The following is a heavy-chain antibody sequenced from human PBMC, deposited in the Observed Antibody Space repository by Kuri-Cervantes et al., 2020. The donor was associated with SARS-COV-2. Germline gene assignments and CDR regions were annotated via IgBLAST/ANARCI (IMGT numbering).Heavy chain of an antibody. Sequence: SQTLSLTCAVYGGSFSGYYWSWIRQPPGKGLEWIGEINHSGSTNYNPSLKSRVTISVDTSKNQFSLKLSSVTAADTAVYYCARGLRWQQPHRNYYYGMDVWGQGTTVTVSS. V-gene: IGHV4-34*01. D-gene: IGHD5-24*01. CDR2: INHSGST. CDR1: GGSFSGYY. J-gene: IGHJ6*02. CDR3: ARGLRWQQPHRNYYYGMDV.